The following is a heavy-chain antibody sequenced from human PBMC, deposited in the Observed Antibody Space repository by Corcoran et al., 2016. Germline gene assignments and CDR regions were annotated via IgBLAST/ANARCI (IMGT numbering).Heavy chain of an antibody. V-gene: IGHV2-5*01. D-gene: IGHD3-22*01. J-gene: IGHJ4*02. CDR3: AHSPHDTSGYNGYIDC. Sequence: QITLKESGPTLVKPTQTLSLTRSLSRLSLNAVGVVVGWLRQPPGKALEWLALIYWNDDKRYSPSLASRRTITNDTSKNQVVLTMTNMDPLDAARCFCAHSPHDTSGYNGYIDCCGQGSLVTVSS. CDR2: IYWNDDK. CDR1: RLSLNAVGVV.